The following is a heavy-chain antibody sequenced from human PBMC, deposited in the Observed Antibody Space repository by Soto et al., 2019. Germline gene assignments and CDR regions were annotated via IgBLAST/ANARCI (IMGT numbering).Heavy chain of an antibody. V-gene: IGHV2-5*02. CDR3: AHRLNGPVKN. D-gene: IGHD2-2*01. Sequence: QITLKESGPTLVKPTQTLTLTCTFSGFSLSTRGVGVGWIRQPPGKALEWLAVIYWDDDKRYRPSLKSRLTITMDTSKNQVVLRMTNMDPVDTATYYCAHRLNGPVKNWGQGTLVTVSS. CDR2: IYWDDDK. J-gene: IGHJ4*02. CDR1: GFSLSTRGVG.